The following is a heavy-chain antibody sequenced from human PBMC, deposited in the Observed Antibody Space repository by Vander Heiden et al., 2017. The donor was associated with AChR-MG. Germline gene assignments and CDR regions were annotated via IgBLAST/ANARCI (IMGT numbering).Heavy chain of an antibody. J-gene: IGHJ4*02. Sequence: VQLVESGGGLLQPGVSLTLSSVISGCTFSDHYMDWVRQGLGKGLEWVGGMRKRGKSYTRENAAAVTGRCTITRDESKDSIKLEMNRMNPEDKALYYYSRVAGTSWIQTYFDDWGQGALVTVSS. CDR3: SRVAGTSWIQTYFDD. V-gene: IGHV3-72*01. CDR1: GCTFSDHY. CDR2: MRKRGKSYTR. D-gene: IGHD1-1*01.